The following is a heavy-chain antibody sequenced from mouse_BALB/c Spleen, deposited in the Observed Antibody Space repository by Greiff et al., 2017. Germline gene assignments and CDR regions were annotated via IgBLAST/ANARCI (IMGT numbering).Heavy chain of an antibody. Sequence: QVQLKESGPGLVAPSQSLSITCTVSGFSLTNSGVHWVRQSPGKGLEWLGVIWGDGSTNYNSAFKSRLSISKDNSKSQVFLKMNSLQTDDTARYYCAKPYDYAWFAYWGQGTLVTVSA. V-gene: IGHV2-6-6*01. J-gene: IGHJ3*01. D-gene: IGHD2-4*01. CDR2: IWGDGST. CDR1: GFSLTNSG. CDR3: AKPYDYAWFAY.